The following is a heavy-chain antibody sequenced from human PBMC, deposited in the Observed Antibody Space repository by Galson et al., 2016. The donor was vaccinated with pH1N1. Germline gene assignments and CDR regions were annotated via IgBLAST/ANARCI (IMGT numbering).Heavy chain of an antibody. Sequence: SLRLSCAASGFTFSQYWMHWVRQAPGKGLDWVANINQDGSEIYYADSVKGRFTISRDNTENSLYLQMSSLRVEDTAVNFCAGRIFDLWGRGTLVTVSS. CDR1: GFTFSQYW. CDR3: AGRIFDL. V-gene: IGHV3-7*01. J-gene: IGHJ2*01. CDR2: INQDGSEI.